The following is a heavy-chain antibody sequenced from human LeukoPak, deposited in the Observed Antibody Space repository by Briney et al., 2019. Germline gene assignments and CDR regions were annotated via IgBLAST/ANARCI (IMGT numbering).Heavy chain of an antibody. CDR1: AGSISSYY. D-gene: IGHD4-17*01. V-gene: IGHV4-59*08. CDR2: MYYSGSG. Sequence: PSETLSLTCTVSAGSISSYYWSWIRQPPGKGLEWIAYMYYSGSGNYNPSLKSRVTMSIDTSKSQFSLKLSSVTAADTAVYYCARGTATTSMKAFDIWGQGTMVTVSS. CDR3: ARGTATTSMKAFDI. J-gene: IGHJ3*02.